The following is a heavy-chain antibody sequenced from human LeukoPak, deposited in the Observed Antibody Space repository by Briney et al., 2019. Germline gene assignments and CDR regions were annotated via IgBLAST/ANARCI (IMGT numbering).Heavy chain of an antibody. D-gene: IGHD6-19*01. CDR1: GGSINNYY. Sequence: SEPPSLTCTVSGGSINNYYWSWIRQTAGKGLEWVGRIYTSGSTDYNPSLQSRVTISVDTSKNQLSLRVSSVTASDTAVYYCARRRYISGQIDYWGQGTLVTVSS. CDR2: IYTSGST. CDR3: ARRRYISGQIDY. V-gene: IGHV4-4*07. J-gene: IGHJ4*02.